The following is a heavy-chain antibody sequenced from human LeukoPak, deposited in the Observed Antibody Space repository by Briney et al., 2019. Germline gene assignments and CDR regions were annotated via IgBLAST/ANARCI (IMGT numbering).Heavy chain of an antibody. J-gene: IGHJ4*02. V-gene: IGHV3-74*01. Sequence: PGGSLRLSCAASGFTFITYWMHWVRQAPGKGLVWVSSINSDGSTTTYADPVKGRFTISRDNAKNMVYLQMNSLRAEDTAVYYCARAFGSGSQVINYFDFWGQGTLVTVSS. CDR3: ARAFGSGSQVINYFDF. CDR1: GFTFITYW. CDR2: INSDGSTT. D-gene: IGHD3-10*01.